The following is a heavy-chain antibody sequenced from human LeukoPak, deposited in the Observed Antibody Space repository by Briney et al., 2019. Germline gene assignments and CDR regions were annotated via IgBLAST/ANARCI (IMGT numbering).Heavy chain of an antibody. V-gene: IGHV3-23*01. D-gene: IGHD2-15*01. CDR1: GFTFSNFV. J-gene: IGHJ4*02. CDR2: ISDSGGTL. CDR3: AKDRAKSGGKGFDS. Sequence: GGSLRLSCTAPGFTFSNFVMSWVRQAPGKGLEWVSSISDSGGTLYHTDSVKGRFTTSRDNSKKTLYLQMNSPRAEDTAVYYCAKDRAKSGGKGFDSWGQGTLVTVSS.